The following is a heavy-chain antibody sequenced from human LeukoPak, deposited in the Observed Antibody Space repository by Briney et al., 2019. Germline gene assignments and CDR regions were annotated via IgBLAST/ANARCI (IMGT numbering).Heavy chain of an antibody. CDR2: INAGNGNT. D-gene: IGHD6-19*01. J-gene: IGHJ4*02. V-gene: IGHV1-3*01. CDR1: GYTFTSYA. CDR3: ARDTPYSSGSDY. Sequence: ASVKVSCKASGYTFTSYAMHWVRQAPGQRLEWMGWINAGNGNTKYSQKFQGRVTITRDTSASTAYMELSSLRSEDTAVYYCARDTPYSSGSDYWGQGTLVTVSS.